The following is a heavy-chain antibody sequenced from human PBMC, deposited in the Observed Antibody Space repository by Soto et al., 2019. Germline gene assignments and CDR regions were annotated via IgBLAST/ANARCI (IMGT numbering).Heavy chain of an antibody. J-gene: IGHJ6*02. CDR1: GFTFSSYA. CDR3: AKRASSRYSSSPYYYYGMDV. V-gene: IGHV3-23*01. Sequence: GGSLRLSCAASGFTFSSYAMSWVRQAPGKGLEWVSAISGSGGSTYYADSVKGRFTISRDNSKNTLYLQMNSLRAEDTAVYYCAKRASSRYSSSPYYYYGMDVWGQGTTVTVSS. D-gene: IGHD6-13*01. CDR2: ISGSGGST.